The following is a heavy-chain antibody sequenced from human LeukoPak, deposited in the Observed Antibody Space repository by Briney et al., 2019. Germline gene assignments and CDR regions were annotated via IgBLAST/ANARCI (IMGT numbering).Heavy chain of an antibody. CDR3: ATLDRRDDYSAFDS. CDR1: EYIFSNYW. Sequence: GESLKISCKGSEYIFSNYWIGWVRQMPGKGLVCMGIIYPGDSDTKYSPSFQGQVTISADKSISTAYLQWSSLKASDTAIYYCATLDRRDDYSAFDSCGQGTLVTVSS. V-gene: IGHV5-51*01. D-gene: IGHD5-24*01. CDR2: IYPGDSDT. J-gene: IGHJ4*02.